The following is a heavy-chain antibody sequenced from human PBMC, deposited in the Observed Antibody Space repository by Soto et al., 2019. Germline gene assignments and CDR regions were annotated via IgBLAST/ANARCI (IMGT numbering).Heavy chain of an antibody. CDR1: GGYLSSYY. D-gene: IGHD3-10*01. CDR2: IYYSGST. CDR3: ARSPSMVRGVIMDY. Sequence: SDTSTVAGGYLSSYYWNWIRKQPGKGLEWIGYIYYSGSTNYNPSFKSRVTISVDASKNQFSLKLSSMTAADAAVYYCARSPSMVRGVIMDYWGQGTLVTVSS. V-gene: IGHV4-59*08. J-gene: IGHJ4*02.